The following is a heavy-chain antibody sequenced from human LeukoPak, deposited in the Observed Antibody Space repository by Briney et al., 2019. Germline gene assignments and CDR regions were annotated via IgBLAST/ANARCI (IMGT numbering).Heavy chain of an antibody. D-gene: IGHD3-10*01. V-gene: IGHV4-59*01. Sequence: SDPLSLTCTVSGGSISPYYWSWPRQPPGKGLEWIGYIYCSGRTKNNPSLQSRVTISVVTSKNQFSLKVASVTAADTAVYYCAKEGAESFPDAFDIWGQGTMITVSS. J-gene: IGHJ3*02. CDR1: GGSISPYY. CDR3: AKEGAESFPDAFDI. CDR2: IYCSGRT.